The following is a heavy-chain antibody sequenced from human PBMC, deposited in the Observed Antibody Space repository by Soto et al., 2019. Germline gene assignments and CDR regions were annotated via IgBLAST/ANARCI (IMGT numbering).Heavy chain of an antibody. CDR3: ARGPPAYGGDYLMCAFDI. V-gene: IGHV1-69*12. Sequence: QVQLVQSGAEVKKPGSSVKVSCKASGGTFSSYAISWVRQAPGQGLEWMGGIIPIFGTANYAQKFQGRVTITADESTSTAYRELSSLRSEDTAVYYCARGPPAYGGDYLMCAFDIWGQGTMVTVSS. CDR2: IIPIFGTA. J-gene: IGHJ3*02. CDR1: GGTFSSYA. D-gene: IGHD2-21*02.